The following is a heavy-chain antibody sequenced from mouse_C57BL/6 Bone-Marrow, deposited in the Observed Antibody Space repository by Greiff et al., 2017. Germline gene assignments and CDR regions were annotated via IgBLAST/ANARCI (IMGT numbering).Heavy chain of an antibody. J-gene: IGHJ4*01. CDR3: ARQSVSDGAMDY. Sequence: EVQLVESGGDLVKPGGSLKFSCAASGFTFSSYGMSWVRQTPDKRLEWVATISSGGSSIYYPDSVKGRFTITGDNAKHTLYLQMNSLKSEDTAMYYCARQSVSDGAMDYCDRGTAITVTS. V-gene: IGHV5-6*01. CDR2: ISSGGSSI. CDR1: GFTFSSYG.